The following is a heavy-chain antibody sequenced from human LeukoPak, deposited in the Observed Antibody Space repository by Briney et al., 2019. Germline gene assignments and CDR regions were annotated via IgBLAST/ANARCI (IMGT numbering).Heavy chain of an antibody. V-gene: IGHV1-18*01. J-gene: IGHJ5*02. D-gene: IGHD6-13*01. Sequence: EASVKVSCKASGYTFTRYGISWVRQAPGQGLEWMGWISAYNGNTNYAQKLQGRVTMTTDTSTSTAYMELRSLRSDDTAVYYCARVFGQQLDSQPFDPWGQGTLVTVSS. CDR2: ISAYNGNT. CDR1: GYTFTRYG. CDR3: ARVFGQQLDSQPFDP.